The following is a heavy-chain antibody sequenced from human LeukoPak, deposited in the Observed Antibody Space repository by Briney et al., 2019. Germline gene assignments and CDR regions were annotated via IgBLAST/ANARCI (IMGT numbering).Heavy chain of an antibody. V-gene: IGHV3-20*04. J-gene: IGHJ4*02. CDR1: GFTFDDYG. Sequence: GGSLRLSCAAFGFTFDDYGLSWVRQAPGKGLEWVSDIDWNGGNTGYADSVKGRFTISRDNAKNSLYLQMDSLRAEDTALYYCARSSYYDTTDYFDYWGQGTLVNVPS. CDR3: ARSSYYDTTDYFDY. CDR2: IDWNGGNT. D-gene: IGHD3-22*01.